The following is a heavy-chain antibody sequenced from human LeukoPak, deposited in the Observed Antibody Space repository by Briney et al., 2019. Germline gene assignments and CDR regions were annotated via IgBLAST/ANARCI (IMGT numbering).Heavy chain of an antibody. CDR2: TYYKSKWYN. D-gene: IGHD1-1*01. V-gene: IGHV6-1*01. Sequence: SQTLSLTCAVSGDSVSTNSASWNWIRQSPSRGLEWLGRTYYKSKWYNDYAVSVKSRITINPDTSKNQFSLQLNSVTPEDTAVYYCARGGTAGTGGPFDPWGQGTLVTVSS. J-gene: IGHJ5*02. CDR3: ARGGTAGTGGPFDP. CDR1: GDSVSTNSAS.